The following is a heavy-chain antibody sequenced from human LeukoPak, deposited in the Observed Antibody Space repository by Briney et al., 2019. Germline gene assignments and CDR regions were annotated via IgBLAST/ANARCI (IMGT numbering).Heavy chain of an antibody. J-gene: IGHJ4*02. CDR1: RFTCTTYA. D-gene: IGHD3-9*01. Sequence: GGSLRLSCAAARFTCTTYAMGWVRQSPGKGLEWVSSISGGGGGTYYAEFVKGRFTISRDNSKNTLYLQMNSLRAEAPAVYSCAKFYDILTGYPDHWGQGTLVTVSS. CDR3: AKFYDILTGYPDH. CDR2: ISGGGGGT. V-gene: IGHV3-23*01.